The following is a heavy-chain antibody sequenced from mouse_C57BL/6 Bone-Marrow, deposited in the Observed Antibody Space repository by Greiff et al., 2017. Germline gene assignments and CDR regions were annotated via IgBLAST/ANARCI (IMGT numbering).Heavy chain of an antibody. CDR1: GYAFSSYW. Sequence: QVQLQQSGAELVKPGASVKISCKASGYAFSSYWMNWVKQRPGKGLEWIGQIYPGDGDTNYNGKFKGKATLTADKSSSTAYMQLSSLTSEDSAVYFCARARGSGPCFDVWGTGTTVTVSS. CDR2: IYPGDGDT. V-gene: IGHV1-80*01. J-gene: IGHJ1*03. CDR3: ARARGSGPCFDV. D-gene: IGHD1-1*01.